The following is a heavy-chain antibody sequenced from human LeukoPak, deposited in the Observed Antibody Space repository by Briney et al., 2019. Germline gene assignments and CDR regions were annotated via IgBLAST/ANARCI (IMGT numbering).Heavy chain of an antibody. CDR1: GGSISSSSNY. CDR3: ATRWGGQQLPDYFDY. Sequence: SETLSLTCTVSGGSISSSSNYWGWIRQPPGKGLEGIGSIYYSGSTYYNPSLKSRVTISVDTSKNQFSLKLSSVTAADTAVYYCATRWGGQQLPDYFDYWGQGTLVTVSS. CDR2: IYYSGST. J-gene: IGHJ4*02. D-gene: IGHD6-13*01. V-gene: IGHV4-39*01.